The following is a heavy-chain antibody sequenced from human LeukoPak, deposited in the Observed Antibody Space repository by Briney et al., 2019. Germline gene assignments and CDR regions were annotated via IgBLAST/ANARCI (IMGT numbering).Heavy chain of an antibody. Sequence: ASVKVSCKASGYTFTSYDINRVRQATGQGLEWMGWMNPNSGNTGYAQKFQGRVTMTRNTSISTAYMELSSLRSEDTAVYYCARGLLSYDFWSGYYRGARKYYYGMDVWGQGTTVTVSS. CDR2: MNPNSGNT. CDR1: GYTFTSYD. CDR3: ARGLLSYDFWSGYYRGARKYYYGMDV. V-gene: IGHV1-8*01. J-gene: IGHJ6*02. D-gene: IGHD3-3*01.